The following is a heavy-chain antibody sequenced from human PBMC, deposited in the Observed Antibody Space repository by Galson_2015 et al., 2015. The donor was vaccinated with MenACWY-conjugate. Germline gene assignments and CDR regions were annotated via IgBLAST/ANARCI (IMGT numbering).Heavy chain of an antibody. Sequence: SLRLSCAASGFIFSDHYMNWIRQAPGKGLEWVSYISSSSSYTDYADSVKGRFTISRDNAKNSLYLQLNSLRAEDTAVYFCAREGHSNFYYYALHVRSQGTAVTVSS. CDR3: AREGHSNFYYYALHV. CDR1: GFIFSDHY. J-gene: IGHJ6*02. D-gene: IGHD6-13*01. V-gene: IGHV3-11*06. CDR2: ISSSSSYT.